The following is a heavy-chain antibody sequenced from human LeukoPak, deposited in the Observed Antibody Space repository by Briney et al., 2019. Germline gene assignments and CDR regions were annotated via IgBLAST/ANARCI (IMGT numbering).Heavy chain of an antibody. V-gene: IGHV3-23*01. D-gene: IGHD1-14*01. J-gene: IGHJ4*02. Sequence: GGSLRLSCAASGFTFSSYGLSWVCQAPGKGLEWVAAIRASVSGTYYADSVQGRFIISRDNSKNTLYLQMDRLRADDTAVYYCAKDLNNNGRGFDYWGQGTLVTVSS. CDR1: GFTFSSYG. CDR3: AKDLNNNGRGFDY. CDR2: IRASVSGT.